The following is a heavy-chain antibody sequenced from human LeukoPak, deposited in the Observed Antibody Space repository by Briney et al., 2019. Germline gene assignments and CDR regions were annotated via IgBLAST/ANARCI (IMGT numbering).Heavy chain of an antibody. CDR2: IYNSSRI. D-gene: IGHD3-16*01. CDR3: ARGGVDI. Sequence: PGGSLRLSCTVSGFTVSSNSMSWVRQAPGKGLEWVSFIYNSSRIHYSDSVKGRFTISRDNSKNTLYLQMNSLRAEDTAVYYCARGGVDIWGQGTMVTVSS. J-gene: IGHJ3*02. CDR1: GFTVSSNS. V-gene: IGHV3-53*01.